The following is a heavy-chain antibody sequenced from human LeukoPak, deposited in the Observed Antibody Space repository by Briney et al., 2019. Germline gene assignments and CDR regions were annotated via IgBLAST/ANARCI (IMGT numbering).Heavy chain of an antibody. CDR2: INHSGST. CDR1: GGSFSGYY. Sequence: AGTLPLSRAVSGGSFSGYYGSGVHQHPGTGLDRLQAINHSGSTNYNPTLKSRVTISVDTSKNQFSLKLSSVTAADTAVYYCAPRWVRGRRKYDWFDPWGQGTLVTVSS. J-gene: IGHJ5*02. CDR3: APRWVRGRRKYDWFDP. V-gene: IGHV4-34*01. D-gene: IGHD3-10*01.